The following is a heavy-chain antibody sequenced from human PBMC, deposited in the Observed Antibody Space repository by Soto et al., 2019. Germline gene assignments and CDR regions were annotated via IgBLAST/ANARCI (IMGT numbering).Heavy chain of an antibody. D-gene: IGHD6-13*01. J-gene: IGHJ6*03. CDR1: GFTFSSYW. Sequence: GGSLRLSCAASGFTFSSYWMSWVRQAPGKGLEWVANIKQDGSEKYYVDSVKGRFTISRDNAKNSLYLQMNSLRAEDTAVYYCASSAGNYYYYYMDVWGKGTTVTVSS. V-gene: IGHV3-7*01. CDR3: ASSAGNYYYYYMDV. CDR2: IKQDGSEK.